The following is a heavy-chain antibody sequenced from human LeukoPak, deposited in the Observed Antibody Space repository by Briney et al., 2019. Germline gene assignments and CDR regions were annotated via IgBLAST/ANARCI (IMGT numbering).Heavy chain of an antibody. CDR3: ARDQEDGNFDY. CDR2: ISVYNGNT. CDR1: GYTFNSYG. D-gene: IGHD5-24*01. V-gene: IGHV1-18*01. Sequence: ASVKVSCKASGYTFNSYGISWVRQAPGQGLEWMGWISVYNGNTNYAQKLQGRVTMTTDTSTSTAYMELRSLRSDDTAVYYCARDQEDGNFDYWGQGTLVTVSS. J-gene: IGHJ4*02.